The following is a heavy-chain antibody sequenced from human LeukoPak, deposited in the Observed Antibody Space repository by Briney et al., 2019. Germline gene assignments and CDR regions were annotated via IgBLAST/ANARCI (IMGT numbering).Heavy chain of an antibody. Sequence: SETLSLTCTVSGGSISGYYWSWIRQPPGKGLEWIGYIYYSGSTNYNPSLKSRVTISVDTSKNQFSLKLSSVTAADTAVYYCARGTDYGDAFDIWGQGTMVTVSS. V-gene: IGHV4-59*01. D-gene: IGHD4-17*01. CDR3: ARGTDYGDAFDI. J-gene: IGHJ3*02. CDR1: GGSISGYY. CDR2: IYYSGST.